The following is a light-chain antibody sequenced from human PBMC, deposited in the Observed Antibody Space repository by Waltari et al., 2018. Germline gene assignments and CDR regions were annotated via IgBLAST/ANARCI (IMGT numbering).Light chain of an antibody. CDR2: STN. J-gene: IGLJ1*01. V-gene: IGLV8-61*01. Sequence: QTVVTQEPSFSVSPGGTVTLTCGLSSCSVSTTHYPSWYPQTPGQAPRTLISSTNTRSSGVPDRFSGSILGNKAALTITGAQAEDESDYYCVLHMGSGISVFGSGTRVTVL. CDR3: VLHMGSGISV. CDR1: SCSVSTTHY.